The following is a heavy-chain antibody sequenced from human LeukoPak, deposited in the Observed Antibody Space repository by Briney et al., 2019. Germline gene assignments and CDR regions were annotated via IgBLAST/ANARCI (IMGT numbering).Heavy chain of an antibody. CDR3: ARDRGYSSGRFDY. Sequence: PGGSLRLSCAASGFTFSSYEMNWVRQAPGKGLEWVSYISSSGSTIYYADSVKGRFTISRDNAKNSLYLQMNSLRAEDTAVYYCARDRGYSSGRFDYWGQGTLVTVSS. CDR1: GFTFSSYE. V-gene: IGHV3-48*03. J-gene: IGHJ4*02. CDR2: ISSSGSTI. D-gene: IGHD6-19*01.